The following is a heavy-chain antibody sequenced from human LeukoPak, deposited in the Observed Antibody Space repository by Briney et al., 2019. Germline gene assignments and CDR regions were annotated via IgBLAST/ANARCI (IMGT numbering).Heavy chain of an antibody. Sequence: ASVKVSCKASGYTFTGYYMHWVRQAPGQGLEWMGWINPNSGGTNYAQKFQGRVTMTRDTSISTAYMELSRLRSDDTAVYYCARGEIIVGATTGNWFDPWGQGTLVTVSS. V-gene: IGHV1-2*02. D-gene: IGHD1-26*01. CDR3: ARGEIIVGATTGNWFDP. CDR1: GYTFTGYY. J-gene: IGHJ5*02. CDR2: INPNSGGT.